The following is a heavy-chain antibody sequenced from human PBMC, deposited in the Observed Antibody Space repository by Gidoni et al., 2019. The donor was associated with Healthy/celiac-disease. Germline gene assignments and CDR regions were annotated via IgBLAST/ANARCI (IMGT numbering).Heavy chain of an antibody. Sequence: QVQLVQSGAEVKKPGASVQVSCKASGYTFTSYGIIWVRQAPGQELEWMGWISAYNGNTNYKQKLQGRVTMTTDTATSTAYMELRSLRTDDTAVYYCARDKYPGYCSSTSCYPGINWFDPWGQGTMVTVSS. D-gene: IGHD2-2*01. CDR1: GYTFTSYG. CDR3: ARDKYPGYCSSTSCYPGINWFDP. J-gene: IGHJ5*02. CDR2: ISAYNGNT. V-gene: IGHV1-18*01.